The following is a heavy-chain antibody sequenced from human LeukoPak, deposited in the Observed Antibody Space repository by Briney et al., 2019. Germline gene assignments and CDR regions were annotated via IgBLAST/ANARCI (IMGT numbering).Heavy chain of an antibody. D-gene: IGHD6-19*01. V-gene: IGHV4-59*08. CDR1: GVSITGYS. Sequence: SETLSLSCTVSGVSITGYSWSWIRQPPGKGLEWVGYIYYSGSTSYNPSINSRVTISLDTSKNQFSLKLRSVTAADTAVYYCARPHSSGWYGGFDIWGQGTMVTVSS. CDR2: IYYSGST. CDR3: ARPHSSGWYGGFDI. J-gene: IGHJ3*02.